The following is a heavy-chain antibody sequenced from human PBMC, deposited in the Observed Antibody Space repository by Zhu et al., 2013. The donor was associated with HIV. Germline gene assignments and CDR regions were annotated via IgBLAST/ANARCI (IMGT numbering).Heavy chain of an antibody. CDR2: INPSGGST. CDR1: GYTFTSYY. CDR3: AREEGGGNSVYDFDY. D-gene: IGHD2-21*02. Sequence: QVQLVQSGAEVKKPGASVKVSCKASGYTFTSYYMHWVRQAPGQGLEWMGIINPSGGSTSYAQKFQGRVTMTRDTSTSTVYMELSSLRSEDTAVYYCAREEGGGNSVYDFDYWGQGTLVTGLL. J-gene: IGHJ4*02. V-gene: IGHV1-46*01.